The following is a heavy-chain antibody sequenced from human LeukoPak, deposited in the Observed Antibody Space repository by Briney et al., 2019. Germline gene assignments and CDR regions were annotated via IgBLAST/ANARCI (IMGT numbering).Heavy chain of an antibody. CDR2: IYTSGST. CDR1: GGSISSYY. Sequence: SVTLSLTCTVSGGSISSYYWSWIRQPPGKGLEWIGYIYTSGSTNYNPSLKSRVTISVDTSKNQFSLKLSSVTAADTAVYYCARSAEEAGPVDFDLWGRGTLVTVSS. CDR3: ARSAEEAGPVDFDL. V-gene: IGHV4-4*09. D-gene: IGHD6-19*01. J-gene: IGHJ2*01.